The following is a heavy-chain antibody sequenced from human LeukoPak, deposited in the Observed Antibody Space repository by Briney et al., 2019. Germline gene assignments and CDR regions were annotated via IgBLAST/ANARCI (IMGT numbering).Heavy chain of an antibody. J-gene: IGHJ4*02. CDR1: GYTFTSYD. V-gene: IGHV1-8*01. CDR2: MNPNSGNT. D-gene: IGHD3-22*01. Sequence: ASVKVSCKASGYTFTSYDINWVRQATAQGLEWMGWMNPNSGNTGYAQKFQGRVTMTRNTSISTAYMELSSLRSEDTAVYYCARGRIVVVIGKYYFDYWGQGTLVTVSS. CDR3: ARGRIVVVIGKYYFDY.